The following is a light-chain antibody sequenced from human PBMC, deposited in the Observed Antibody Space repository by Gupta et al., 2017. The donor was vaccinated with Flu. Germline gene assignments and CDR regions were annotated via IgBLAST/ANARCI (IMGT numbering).Light chain of an antibody. J-gene: IGKJ1*01. Sequence: GTLCWSPGERAPLSCRARQSVYSSYLDWYQQKPGQAPRLLIHGACSRATGIPDRFSGSGSGTDFTLTISRLEPADFAVYYCQQDGSSPWTFGQGTKVEIK. CDR2: GAC. CDR3: QQDGSSPWT. V-gene: IGKV3-20*01. CDR1: QSVYSSY.